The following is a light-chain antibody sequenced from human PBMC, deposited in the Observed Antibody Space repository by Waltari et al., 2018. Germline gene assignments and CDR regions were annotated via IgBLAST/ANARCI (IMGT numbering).Light chain of an antibody. J-gene: IGLJ2*01. CDR2: EVN. V-gene: IGLV2-8*01. CDR3: SSYAVSNNLL. Sequence: QSALTQPPPASGSPGQSVTISCTGTSRDVGGYKYVSWYQQHPGKAPRLIIYEVNRRPSGVPDRFTGSKSGNTASLTVSGLQAEDEADYYCSSYAVSNNLLFGGGTKLTVL. CDR1: SRDVGGYKY.